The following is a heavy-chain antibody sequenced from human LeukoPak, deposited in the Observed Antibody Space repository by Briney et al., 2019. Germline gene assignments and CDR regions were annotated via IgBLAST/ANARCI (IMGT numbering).Heavy chain of an antibody. J-gene: IGHJ4*02. Sequence: GRSLRLSCAASGFTFSSYAMHWVRQAPGKGLEWVAVISYDGSNKYYADSVKGRFTISRDNSKNTLYLQMNSLRAEDTAVYYCAKTDGRIAAAGFDYWGQGTLVTVSS. CDR2: ISYDGSNK. CDR1: GFTFSSYA. D-gene: IGHD6-13*01. CDR3: AKTDGRIAAAGFDY. V-gene: IGHV3-30*04.